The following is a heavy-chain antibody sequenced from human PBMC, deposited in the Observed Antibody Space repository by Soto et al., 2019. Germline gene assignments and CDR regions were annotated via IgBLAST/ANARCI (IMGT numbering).Heavy chain of an antibody. CDR2: ISSSSSYI. J-gene: IGHJ4*02. Sequence: PGGSLRLSCAASGFTFSSYSMNWVRQAPGKGLEWVSSISSSSSYIYYADSVKGRFTISRDNSKNTLYLQMNSLRAADTAVYYCARALLTHYYGSGSYRYWGQGTLVTVS. V-gene: IGHV3-21*01. CDR3: ARALLTHYYGSGSYRY. D-gene: IGHD3-10*01. CDR1: GFTFSSYS.